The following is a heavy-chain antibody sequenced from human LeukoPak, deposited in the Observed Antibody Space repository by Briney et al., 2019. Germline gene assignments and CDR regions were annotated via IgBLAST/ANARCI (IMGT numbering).Heavy chain of an antibody. CDR2: INHSGST. CDR1: GGSFSGYY. Sequence: SETLSLTCAVYGGSFSGYYWSWIRQPPGKGLEWIGEINHSGSTYYNPCLKSRVTMSVDTSKNQFSLKLSSVTAADTAVYYCAGEELDRRYYYYYYGMDVWGQGTTVTVSS. D-gene: IGHD1-1*01. J-gene: IGHJ6*02. CDR3: AGEELDRRYYYYYYGMDV. V-gene: IGHV4-34*01.